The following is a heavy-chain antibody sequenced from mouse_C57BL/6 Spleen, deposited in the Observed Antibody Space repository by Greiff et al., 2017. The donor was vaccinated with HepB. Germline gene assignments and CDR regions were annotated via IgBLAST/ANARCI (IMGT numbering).Heavy chain of an antibody. V-gene: IGHV14-1*01. J-gene: IGHJ2*01. D-gene: IGHD1-1*01. CDR1: GFNIKDYY. CDR3: TNPLITTVVARYFDY. Sequence: VQLQQSGAELVRPGASVKLSCTASGFNIKDYYMHWVKQRPEQGLEWIGRIDPEDGDTEYAPKFQGKATMTADTSSNTAYLQLSSLTSEDTAVYYCTNPLITTVVARYFDYWGQGTTLTVSS. CDR2: IDPEDGDT.